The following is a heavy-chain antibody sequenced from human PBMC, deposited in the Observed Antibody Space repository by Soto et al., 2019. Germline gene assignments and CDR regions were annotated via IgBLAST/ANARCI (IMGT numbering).Heavy chain of an antibody. CDR2: MNPNSGNT. CDR1: GYTFTSYY. V-gene: IGHV1-8*02. Sequence: ASVKVSCKASGYTFTSYYMHWVRQAPGQGLEWMGWMNPNSGNTGYAQKFQGRVTMTRNTSISTAYMELSSLRSEDTAVYYCARGSVTSGYWGQGTLVTVSS. J-gene: IGHJ4*02. CDR3: ARGSVTSGY. D-gene: IGHD1-26*01.